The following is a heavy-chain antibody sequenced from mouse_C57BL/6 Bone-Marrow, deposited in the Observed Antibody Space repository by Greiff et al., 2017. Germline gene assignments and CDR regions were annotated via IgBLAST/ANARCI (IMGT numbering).Heavy chain of an antibody. CDR1: GYTFTSYW. V-gene: IGHV1-55*01. Sequence: QVQLQQSGAELVKPGASVKMSCKASGYTFTSYWITWVKQRPGQGLEWIGDIYPTSGRTNYNEKFKSKAILTVDTSSNTAYMQLSSLTSKDSAVFYCARAGPLGRSFDYGGQGTTLTVTS. D-gene: IGHD4-1*01. CDR3: ARAGPLGRSFDY. CDR2: IYPTSGRT. J-gene: IGHJ2*01.